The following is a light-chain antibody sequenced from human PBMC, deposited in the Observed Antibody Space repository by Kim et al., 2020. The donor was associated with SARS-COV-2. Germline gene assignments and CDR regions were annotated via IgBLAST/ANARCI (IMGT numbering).Light chain of an antibody. CDR2: KAS. CDR3: QQYNSYLLT. Sequence: DIQMTQSPSTLSASVGARVTITCRASQSISSWLAWYQQKPGKAPKLLIYKASSLESGVPSRFSGSGSGTEFTLTISSLQPDDFATYYCQQYNSYLLTFGGGTKVDIK. CDR1: QSISSW. V-gene: IGKV1-5*03. J-gene: IGKJ4*01.